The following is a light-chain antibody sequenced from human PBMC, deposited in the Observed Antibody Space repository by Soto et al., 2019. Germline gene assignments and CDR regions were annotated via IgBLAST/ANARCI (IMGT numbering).Light chain of an antibody. J-gene: IGLJ1*01. Sequence: QSALTQPASVSGSPGQSITISCTGTSSDVGGYNYVSWYQQHPGKAPKLMIFEVTNRPSGISXXFSGSRSGNTASLTISXXXAXDXXXXXCNSYTGSNTFVFGTGTKLTVL. CDR3: NSYTGSNTFV. CDR2: EVT. V-gene: IGLV2-14*03. CDR1: SSDVGGYNY.